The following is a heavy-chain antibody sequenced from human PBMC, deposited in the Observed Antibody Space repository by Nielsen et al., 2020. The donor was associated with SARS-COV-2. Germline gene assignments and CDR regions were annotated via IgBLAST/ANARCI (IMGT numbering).Heavy chain of an antibody. CDR2: IWYDGSNK. V-gene: IGHV3-33*01. D-gene: IGHD5-18*01. Sequence: GGSLRLSCAASGFTFSSYGMHWVRQAPGKGLEWVAVIWYDGSNKYYADSVKGRFTISRDNSKNTLYLQMNSLRAEDTAVYYCARERALGVDTGMAFDYWGQGTLVTVSS. CDR3: ARERALGVDTGMAFDY. J-gene: IGHJ4*02. CDR1: GFTFSSYG.